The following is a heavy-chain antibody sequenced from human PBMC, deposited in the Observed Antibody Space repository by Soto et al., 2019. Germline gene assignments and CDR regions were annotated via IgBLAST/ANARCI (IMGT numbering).Heavy chain of an antibody. CDR1: GFTFSSYA. J-gene: IGHJ4*02. V-gene: IGHV3-23*01. Sequence: EVQLLESGGGLVQPGGSLRLSCAASGFTFSSYAMSWVRQAPGKGLEWVSANSGSGGSTYYADSVKGRFTISRDNSKNTLYLQMNSLRAEDTAVYYCAKDSLEYSSSSLLLDYWGQGTLFTVSS. D-gene: IGHD6-6*01. CDR3: AKDSLEYSSSSLLLDY. CDR2: NSGSGGST.